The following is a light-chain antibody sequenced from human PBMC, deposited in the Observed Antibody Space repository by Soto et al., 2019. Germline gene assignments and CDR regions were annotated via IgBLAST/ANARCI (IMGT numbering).Light chain of an antibody. CDR1: QGISNY. J-gene: IGKJ1*01. Sequence: DIQMTQSPSSLSASVGYRFTITCRASQGISNYLAWYQRKPGTAPKLLIYHASTLESGVPSRFSGSGSATEFTLTISSLQPDDFATYYCQQYNNYWTFGQGTKGDIK. V-gene: IGKV1-5*01. CDR3: QQYNNYWT. CDR2: HAS.